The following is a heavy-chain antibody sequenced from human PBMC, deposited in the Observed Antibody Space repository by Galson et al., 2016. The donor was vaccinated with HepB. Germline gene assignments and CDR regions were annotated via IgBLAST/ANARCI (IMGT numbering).Heavy chain of an antibody. J-gene: IGHJ6*02. Sequence: SLRLSCAASGFTVSRNDMSWVRQAPGKGLEWVSVIYSGASTYYADSVKGRFTISRDSSKNTLYLQMNSLRAEDTAVYYCARDGGYYGMDVWGQGTTVTVSS. V-gene: IGHV3-53*01. CDR2: IYSGAST. CDR3: ARDGGYYGMDV. CDR1: GFTVSRND.